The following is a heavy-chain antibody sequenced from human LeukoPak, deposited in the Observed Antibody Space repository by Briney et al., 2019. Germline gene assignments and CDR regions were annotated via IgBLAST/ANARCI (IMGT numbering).Heavy chain of an antibody. Sequence: GGSLRLSCAASGFTFSSYAMHWVRQAPGKGLEWVAVISYDGSNKYYADSVKGRFTISRDNSKNTLYLQMNSLRAEDTAVYYCAIAAAVNREYFQHWGQGTLVTVSS. CDR1: GFTFSSYA. CDR2: ISYDGSNK. D-gene: IGHD6-13*01. CDR3: AIAAAVNREYFQH. J-gene: IGHJ1*01. V-gene: IGHV3-30-3*01.